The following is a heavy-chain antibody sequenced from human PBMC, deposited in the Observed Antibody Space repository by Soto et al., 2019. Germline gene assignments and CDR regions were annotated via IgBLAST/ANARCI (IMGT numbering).Heavy chain of an antibody. CDR1: GYTFTSYG. CDR3: ASGSLSDYDCWSGSKALFDY. Sequence: GASVKVSCKASGYTFTSYGISWVRQAPGQGLEWMGWISAYNGNTNYAQKLQGRVTMTTDTSTSTAYMELRSLRSDDTAVYYCASGSLSDYDCWSGSKALFDYWGQGTLVTVSS. J-gene: IGHJ4*02. D-gene: IGHD3-3*01. CDR2: ISAYNGNT. V-gene: IGHV1-18*01.